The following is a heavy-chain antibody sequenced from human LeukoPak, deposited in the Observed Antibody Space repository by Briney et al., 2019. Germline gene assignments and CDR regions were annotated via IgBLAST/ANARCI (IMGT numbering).Heavy chain of an antibody. Sequence: GGSLRLSCAASGFTFSSYAMHWVRQAPGKGLEWVSSISSSSSYIYYADSVKGRFTISRDNAKNSLHLQMNSLRGEDTAVYYCARGRVSPDVWGKGTTVTVSS. J-gene: IGHJ6*04. CDR1: GFTFSSYA. CDR2: ISSSSSYI. CDR3: ARGRVSPDV. V-gene: IGHV3-21*01.